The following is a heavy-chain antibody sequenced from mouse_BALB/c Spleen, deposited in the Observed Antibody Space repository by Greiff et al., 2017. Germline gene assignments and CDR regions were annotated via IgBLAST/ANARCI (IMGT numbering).Heavy chain of an antibody. D-gene: IGHD3-1*01. CDR2: INPYNDGT. CDR1: GYTFTSYV. V-gene: IGHV1-14*01. CDR3: ARGAARARGTWFAY. Sequence: EVQLQQSGPELVKPGASVKMSCKASGYTFTSYVMHWVKQKPGQGLEWIGYINPYNDGTKYNEKFKGKATLTSDKSSSTAYMELSSLTSEDSAVYYCARGAARARGTWFAYWGQGTLVTVSA. J-gene: IGHJ3*01.